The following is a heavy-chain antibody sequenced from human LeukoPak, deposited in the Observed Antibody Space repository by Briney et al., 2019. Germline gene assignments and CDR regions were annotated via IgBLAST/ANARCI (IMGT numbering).Heavy chain of an antibody. CDR3: AKDAWIQLWLRRRSYFDY. Sequence: PGGSLRLSCAASGFTFDDYAMHWVRQAPGKGLEWVSGINWNSGSIGYADSVKGRFTISRDNAKNTLYLQMNSLRAEDTAVYYCAKDAWIQLWLRRRSYFDYWGQGTLVTVSS. D-gene: IGHD5-18*01. J-gene: IGHJ4*02. V-gene: IGHV3-9*01. CDR1: GFTFDDYA. CDR2: INWNSGSI.